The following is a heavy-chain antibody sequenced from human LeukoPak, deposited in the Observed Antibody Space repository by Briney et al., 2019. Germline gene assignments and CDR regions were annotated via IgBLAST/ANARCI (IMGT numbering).Heavy chain of an antibody. CDR1: GGSISSYY. D-gene: IGHD2-15*01. Sequence: SETLSLTCTVSGGSISSYYWSWIRQPPGKGLEWIGYIYYSGSTNYNPSLKSRVTISVDTSKNQFSLKLSSVTAADTAVYYCAREVSCAGVAFDIWGQGTMVTVSS. J-gene: IGHJ3*02. V-gene: IGHV4-59*01. CDR3: AREVSCAGVAFDI. CDR2: IYYSGST.